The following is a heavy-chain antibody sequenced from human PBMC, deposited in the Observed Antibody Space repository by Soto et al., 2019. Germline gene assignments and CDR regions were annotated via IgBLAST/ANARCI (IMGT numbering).Heavy chain of an antibody. J-gene: IGHJ5*02. CDR1: GGSFSGYY. Sequence: QVQLQQWGAGLLKPSETLSLTCAVNGGSFSGYYWSWIRQPPGKGLEWIGEINHSGSTNYNPSLKLRVHIHVHPSKHRYSRKLSPVTAADTAVFYCARGRIVVVPAARHNWFDPWGQGTLVTVSS. V-gene: IGHV4-34*01. CDR2: INHSGST. D-gene: IGHD2-2*01. CDR3: ARGRIVVVPAARHNWFDP.